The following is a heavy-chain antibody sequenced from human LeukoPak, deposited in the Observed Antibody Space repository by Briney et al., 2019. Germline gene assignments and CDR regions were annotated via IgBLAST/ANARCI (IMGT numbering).Heavy chain of an antibody. J-gene: IGHJ4*02. D-gene: IGHD1-26*01. Sequence: GGSLRLSCAASGFTFSSYGMHWVRQAPGKGLEWVAVIWYDGSNKYYADSVKGRFTISRDNSKNTLYLQMNSLRAEDTAVYYCAKRYSGSSGLYNFDYWGQGTLVTVSS. V-gene: IGHV3-33*06. CDR1: GFTFSSYG. CDR3: AKRYSGSSGLYNFDY. CDR2: IWYDGSNK.